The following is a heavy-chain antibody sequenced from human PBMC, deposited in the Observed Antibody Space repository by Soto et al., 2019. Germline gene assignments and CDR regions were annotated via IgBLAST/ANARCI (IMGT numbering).Heavy chain of an antibody. CDR3: ARVTLKAGNWFDP. V-gene: IGHV1-2*02. Sequence: QVQLVQSGAEVKKPGASVKVSCKASGYTFTDYFIHWVRQAPGQGFEWMGWINPKSRGTNYAKKFQGRVTMTRDTSNSPGYMELRGLRSDDTAVYYCARVTLKAGNWFDPWSQGTLVTVSS. J-gene: IGHJ5*02. CDR1: GYTFTDYF. CDR2: INPKSRGT.